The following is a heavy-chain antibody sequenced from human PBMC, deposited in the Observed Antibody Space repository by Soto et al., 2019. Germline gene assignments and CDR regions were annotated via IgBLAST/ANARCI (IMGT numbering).Heavy chain of an antibody. CDR3: AGGGREQLVYYFDY. V-gene: IGHV3-7*01. J-gene: IGHJ4*02. CDR1: GFTFSSYW. Sequence: GGSLRLSCAASGFTFSSYWMSWVRQAPGKGLEWVANIKQDGNEKYYVDSVKGRFTISRDNAKNSLYLQMNGLRAEDTAVYYCAGGGREQLVYYFDYWGQGTLVTVSS. CDR2: IKQDGNEK. D-gene: IGHD6-13*01.